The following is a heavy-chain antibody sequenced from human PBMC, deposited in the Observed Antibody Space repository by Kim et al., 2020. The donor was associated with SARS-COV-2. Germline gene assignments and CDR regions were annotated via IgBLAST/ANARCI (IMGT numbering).Heavy chain of an antibody. V-gene: IGHV5-10-1*01. CDR3: ARLSMSGYTTNAFDI. CDR1: GYTFITYW. Sequence: GESLKISCKGSGYTFITYWISWMRQMPGKGLEWMGRIDPSDSYTNYSPSFQGHVTISADKSISTAYLQWSSLKASDTAMYYCARLSMSGYTTNAFDIWGQGTMVTVSS. D-gene: IGHD3-10*02. CDR2: IDPSDSYT. J-gene: IGHJ3*02.